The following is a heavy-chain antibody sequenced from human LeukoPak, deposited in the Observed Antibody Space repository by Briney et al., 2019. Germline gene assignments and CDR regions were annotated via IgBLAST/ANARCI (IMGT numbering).Heavy chain of an antibody. CDR1: GFTFSSYS. V-gene: IGHV3-21*01. Sequence: GGSLRLSCAASGFTFSSYSMNWVRQAPGKGLEWVSSISSSSSYIYYADSVKGRFTISRDNAKNSLYLQMNSLRAEDTAVYYCARLWDGFWGGYRHHFDYWGQGTLVTVSS. CDR3: ARLWDGFWGGYRHHFDY. CDR2: ISSSSSYI. D-gene: IGHD3-3*01. J-gene: IGHJ4*02.